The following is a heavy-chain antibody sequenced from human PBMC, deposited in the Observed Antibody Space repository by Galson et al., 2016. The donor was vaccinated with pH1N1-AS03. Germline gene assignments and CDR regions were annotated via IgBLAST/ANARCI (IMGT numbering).Heavy chain of an antibody. D-gene: IGHD3-16*01. V-gene: IGHV4-59*11. CDR1: NGSISDHY. J-gene: IGHJ4*02. CDR3: ARGGGYGANFDY. CDR2: VFYTGST. Sequence: SKTLSLTCTVSNGSISDHYWTWIRQPPGKGLEWIGDVFYTGSTNYNPSIKRRVTISVDTSKKSFSLILASINNADTAVYYCARGGGYGANFDYWGRGTLVTV.